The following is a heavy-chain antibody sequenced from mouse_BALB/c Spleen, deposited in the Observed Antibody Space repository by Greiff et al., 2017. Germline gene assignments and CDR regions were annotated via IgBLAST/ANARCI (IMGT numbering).Heavy chain of an antibody. CDR2: INPSTGYT. J-gene: IGHJ2*01. CDR1: GYTFTSYW. D-gene: IGHD4-1*01. V-gene: IGHV1-7*01. Sequence: QVQLQQSGAELAKPGASVKMSCKASGYTFTSYWMHWVKQRPGQGLEWIGYINPSTGYTEYNQKFKDKATLTADKSSSTAYMQLSSLTSEDSAVYYCTRGLGPFDYWGQGTTLTVSS. CDR3: TRGLGPFDY.